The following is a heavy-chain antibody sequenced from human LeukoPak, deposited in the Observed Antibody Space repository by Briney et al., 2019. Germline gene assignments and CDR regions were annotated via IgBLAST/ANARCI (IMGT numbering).Heavy chain of an antibody. CDR3: AKDESQVYDSSGYPEYFQH. J-gene: IGHJ1*01. V-gene: IGHV3-23*01. CDR2: ISASGGNT. Sequence: GGSLRLSCAASGFTFSSYAMTWVRQAPGQGLEWVSAISASGGNTYYADSVKGRFTISRDNSKYTLYLQMNSLRAEDTAVYYCAKDESQVYDSSGYPEYFQHWGQGTLVTVSS. D-gene: IGHD3-22*01. CDR1: GFTFSSYA.